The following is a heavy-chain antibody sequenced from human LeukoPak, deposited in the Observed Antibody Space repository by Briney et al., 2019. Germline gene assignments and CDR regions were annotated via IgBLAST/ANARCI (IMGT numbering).Heavy chain of an antibody. Sequence: GGSLRLSCAASGFPFSNAWMSWVRQAPGKGLEWVGRIKSKTDGGTTDYGAPVKGRFAISRDDSKNTLYLQMNSLKTDDTAVYYCITEVYYDFWSGYYRYWGQGILVTVSS. CDR1: GFPFSNAW. CDR2: IKSKTDGGTT. D-gene: IGHD3-3*01. J-gene: IGHJ4*02. CDR3: ITEVYYDFWSGYYRY. V-gene: IGHV3-15*01.